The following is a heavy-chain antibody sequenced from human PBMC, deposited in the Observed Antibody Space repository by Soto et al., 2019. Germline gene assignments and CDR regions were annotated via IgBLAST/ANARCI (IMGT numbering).Heavy chain of an antibody. CDR1: GFTFSSYA. Sequence: EVQLLESGGGLVQPGGSLRLSCAASGFTFSSYAMSWVRQAPGKELEWVSAISGSGATTYYADSVKGRFTISRDNSKDTLYLQMNSLRAEDTAVYFCAKEPRIAATGSHWGQGTLVTVSS. V-gene: IGHV3-23*01. J-gene: IGHJ4*02. D-gene: IGHD6-13*01. CDR2: ISGSGATT. CDR3: AKEPRIAATGSH.